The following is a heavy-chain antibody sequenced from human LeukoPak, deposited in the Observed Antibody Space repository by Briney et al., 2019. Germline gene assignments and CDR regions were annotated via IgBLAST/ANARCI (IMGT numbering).Heavy chain of an antibody. CDR1: GFTFSSYS. CDR3: ARDPRTTVTTSLFDY. V-gene: IGHV3-21*01. Sequence: GGSLRLSCAASGFTFSSYSMNWVRQAPGKGLEWVSSISSSSSYIYYADSVKGRFTISRDNAKNSLYLQMNSLRAEDTAVYYCARDPRTTVTTSLFDYWGQGTLVPSPQ. J-gene: IGHJ4*02. D-gene: IGHD4-17*01. CDR2: ISSSSSYI.